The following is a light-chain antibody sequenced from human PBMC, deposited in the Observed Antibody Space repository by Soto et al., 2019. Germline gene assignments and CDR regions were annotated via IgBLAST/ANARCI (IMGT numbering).Light chain of an antibody. CDR3: QQLNGYPFT. CDR2: ATS. Sequence: DIQLTQSPSFLSASVGDRVTITCRASQDISVYLAWYQQKPAKAPTLLIYATSSLQSGVPSRFSGSGSGTEFTLTISSLQPEDFATYYCQQLNGYPFTFGPGTKVDSK. V-gene: IGKV1-9*01. J-gene: IGKJ3*01. CDR1: QDISVY.